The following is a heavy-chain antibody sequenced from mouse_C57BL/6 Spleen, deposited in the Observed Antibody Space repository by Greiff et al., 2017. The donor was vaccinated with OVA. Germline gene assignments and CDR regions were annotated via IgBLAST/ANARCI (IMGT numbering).Heavy chain of an antibody. D-gene: IGHD4-1*01. J-gene: IGHJ2*01. V-gene: IGHV1-26*01. CDR1: GYTFTDYY. CDR2: INPNNGGT. Sequence: VQLQQSGPELVKPGASVKISCKASGYTFTDYYMNWVKQSHGKSLEWIGDINPNNGGTSYKQKFKGKATLTVDKSSSTAYMELRSLTSEDSAVYYCARRGKGDYFDYWGRGTTRTVSS. CDR3: ARRGKGDYFDY.